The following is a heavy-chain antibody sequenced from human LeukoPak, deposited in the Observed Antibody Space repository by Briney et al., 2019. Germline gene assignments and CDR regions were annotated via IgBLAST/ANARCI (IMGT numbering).Heavy chain of an antibody. Sequence: PGRSLRLSCAASGFTFDDYAMHWVRQAPGKGLEWVSGISWNSGSIGYADSVKGRFTISRDNAKNSLYLQMNSLRAEVMALYYCAKDTAAAALYYFDYWGQGTLVTVSS. CDR3: AKDTAAAALYYFDY. V-gene: IGHV3-9*03. J-gene: IGHJ4*02. CDR1: GFTFDDYA. CDR2: ISWNSGSI. D-gene: IGHD6-13*01.